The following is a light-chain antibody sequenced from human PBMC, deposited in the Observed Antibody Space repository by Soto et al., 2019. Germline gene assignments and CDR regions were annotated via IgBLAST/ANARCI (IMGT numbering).Light chain of an antibody. Sequence: DIQLTQSPSSLSASIGDRVTITCRASQRITNRLNWYQHRPGKAPRLLIYAASRLQSGVPSRFSGTGSGTDFTLTISSLQPEDFAIYYCQQTFGKPLVTFGQGTRLEIK. CDR2: AAS. CDR1: QRITNR. CDR3: QQTFGKPLVT. V-gene: IGKV1-39*01. J-gene: IGKJ5*01.